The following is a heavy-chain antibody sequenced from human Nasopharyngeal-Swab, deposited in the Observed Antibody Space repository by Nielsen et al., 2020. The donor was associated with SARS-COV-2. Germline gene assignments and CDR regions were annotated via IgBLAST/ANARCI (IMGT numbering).Heavy chain of an antibody. D-gene: IGHD3-10*01. V-gene: IGHV3-15*01. CDR3: TTDLMVRGVFPLLYYYYGMDV. CDR2: IKSKTDGGTT. J-gene: IGHJ6*02. Sequence: WIRQPPGKGLEWVGRIKSKTDGGTTDYAAPVKGRFTISRDDSKNTPYLQMNSLKTEDTAVYYCTTDLMVRGVFPLLYYYYGMDVWGQGTTVTVSS.